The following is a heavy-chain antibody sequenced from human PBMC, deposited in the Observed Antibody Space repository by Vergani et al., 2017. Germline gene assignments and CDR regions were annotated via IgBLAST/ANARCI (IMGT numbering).Heavy chain of an antibody. J-gene: IGHJ6*03. CDR1: GGSFRGYY. V-gene: IGHV4-34*01. CDR2: INHSGST. Sequence: QVQLQQWGAGLLKPSETLSLICAVYGGSFRGYYWSWIRQPPGKGLEWVGEINHSGSTNYKPSLKSRVTISVDTSKNQFSLRLSSVTAADTAVYYCACLGGYSSSSPTYYYYMDVWGKGSTVTVSS. D-gene: IGHD6-6*01. CDR3: ACLGGYSSSSPTYYYYMDV.